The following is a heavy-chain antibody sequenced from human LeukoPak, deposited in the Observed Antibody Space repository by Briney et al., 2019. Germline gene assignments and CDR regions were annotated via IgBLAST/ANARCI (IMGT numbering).Heavy chain of an antibody. V-gene: IGHV3-53*01. CDR3: ARGPVTKFEI. CDR1: GFTVSSNY. D-gene: IGHD4-17*01. J-gene: IGHJ3*02. CDR2: IYSGGTT. Sequence: GRSLRLSCAASGFTVSSNYMSWVRQAPGKGLEWVSVIYSGGTTYYADSVKGRFTISRDNSNNTLYLQMNSLRAEDTAVYYCARGPVTKFEIWGQGTILTVSS.